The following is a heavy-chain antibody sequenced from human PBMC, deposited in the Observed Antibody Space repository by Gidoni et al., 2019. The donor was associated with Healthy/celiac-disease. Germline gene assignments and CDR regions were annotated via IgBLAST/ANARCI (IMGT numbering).Heavy chain of an antibody. Sequence: EVQLVESGGGLVQPGGSLRLSCAASGFTFSSYSMNWVRQAPGKGLEWVSYISSSSSTIYYADSVKGRFTISRDNAKNSLYLQMNSLRDEDTAVYYCARAGIVVVPAARERLFFDIPVYYYYGMDVWGQGTTVTVSS. V-gene: IGHV3-48*02. CDR2: ISSSSSTI. J-gene: IGHJ6*02. CDR3: ARAGIVVVPAARERLFFDIPVYYYYGMDV. CDR1: GFTFSSYS. D-gene: IGHD2-2*01.